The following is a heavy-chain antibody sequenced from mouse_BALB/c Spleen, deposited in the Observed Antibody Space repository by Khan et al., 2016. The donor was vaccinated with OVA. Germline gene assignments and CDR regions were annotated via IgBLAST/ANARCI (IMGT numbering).Heavy chain of an antibody. CDR3: ARVGYNGTMDC. J-gene: IGHJ4*01. D-gene: IGHD2-2*01. CDR1: GFTFTNYG. Sequence: QIQLVQSGPELKKPGETVQISCKASGFTFTNYGINWVKQAPGKGLKWMGWINTYTGAPTFADDFKGRFAFSLETSASTAYLQINSLKNEDTATYFCARVGYNGTMDCWGQGTSVTVSS. CDR2: INTYTGAP. V-gene: IGHV9-3-1*01.